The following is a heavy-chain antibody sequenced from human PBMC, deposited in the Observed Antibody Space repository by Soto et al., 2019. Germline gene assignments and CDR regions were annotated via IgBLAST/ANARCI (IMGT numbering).Heavy chain of an antibody. CDR3: ARAPMVLTRSYFDS. J-gene: IGHJ4*02. CDR2: ISSSRNT. CDR1: DGSISNFY. Sequence: PSETLSLTCTVSDGSISNFYWSWIRQPPGKGLEWIGYISSSRNTNYNPSLKSRVSISVDTSKNQFSLNLTSVTAADTGVYYCARAPMVLTRSYFDSWGQGTPVTVSS. D-gene: IGHD3-22*01. V-gene: IGHV4-59*01.